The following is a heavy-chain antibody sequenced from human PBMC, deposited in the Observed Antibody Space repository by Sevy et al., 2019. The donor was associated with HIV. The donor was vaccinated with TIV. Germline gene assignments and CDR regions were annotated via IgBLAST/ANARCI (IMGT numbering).Heavy chain of an antibody. Sequence: GGSLRLSCTASGFTFNRYWMSWVRQTPGKELERVANVKQDGSEQYYVNSLKGRFTISRDNAKNSLYLQMNSLRAEDTAVYYCASLREKKLVIIPSFAFDMWGQGTLVTVSS. CDR1: GFTFNRYW. J-gene: IGHJ3*02. D-gene: IGHD3-3*01. CDR3: ASLREKKLVIIPSFAFDM. CDR2: VKQDGSEQ. V-gene: IGHV3-7*01.